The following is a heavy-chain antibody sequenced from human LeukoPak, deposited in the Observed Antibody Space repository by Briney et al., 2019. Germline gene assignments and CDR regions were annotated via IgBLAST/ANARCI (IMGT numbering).Heavy chain of an antibody. J-gene: IGHJ4*02. D-gene: IGHD1-14*01. CDR2: ISYDGSNK. Sequence: GGSLRLSCAASGFTFSSYAMSWVRQAPGKGLEWVAVISYDGSNKYYADSVKGRFTISRDNSKNTLYLQMNSLRAEDTAVYYCARDSRLGLKRNPFDYWGQGTLVTVSS. CDR3: ARDSRLGLKRNPFDY. V-gene: IGHV3-30-3*01. CDR1: GFTFSSYA.